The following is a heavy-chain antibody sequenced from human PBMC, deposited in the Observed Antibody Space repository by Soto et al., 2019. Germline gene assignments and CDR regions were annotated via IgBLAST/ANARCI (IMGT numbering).Heavy chain of an antibody. CDR1: GGSISSYY. Sequence: QVQLQESGPGLVKPSETLSLTCTVSGGSISSYYWSWIRQPPGKGLEWIGYIYYSGSTNYNPSLKSRVTISVDTSKNQFSLKLSSVTAADTAVYYCARGWVGHYDSSGYYSKPSYFDYWGQGTLVTVSS. CDR2: IYYSGST. D-gene: IGHD3-22*01. J-gene: IGHJ4*02. CDR3: ARGWVGHYDSSGYYSKPSYFDY. V-gene: IGHV4-59*01.